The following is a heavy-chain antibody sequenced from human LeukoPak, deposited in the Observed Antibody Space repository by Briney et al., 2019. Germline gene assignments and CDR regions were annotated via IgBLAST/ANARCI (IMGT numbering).Heavy chain of an antibody. Sequence: GGSLRLSCAASGFTFSSYAINWVRQAPGKGLEWVSAISGGGGNTYYADSVKGRFTISRDNSKNTLYLQMNSLRAEDTAVYYCAKGSRPCGGDCYSSLGPLDYWGQGTLVTVPS. CDR3: AKGSRPCGGDCYSSLGPLDY. J-gene: IGHJ4*02. V-gene: IGHV3-23*01. D-gene: IGHD2-21*02. CDR2: ISGGGGNT. CDR1: GFTFSSYA.